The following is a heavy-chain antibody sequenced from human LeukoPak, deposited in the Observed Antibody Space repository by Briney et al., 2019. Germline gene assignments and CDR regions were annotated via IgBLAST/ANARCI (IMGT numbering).Heavy chain of an antibody. J-gene: IGHJ6*02. D-gene: IGHD4-11*01. V-gene: IGHV4-61*02. CDR2: IYTSGST. CDR1: GGSISSSSYY. CDR3: ARDDYSKGPHYYYYYGMDV. Sequence: SETLSLTCTVSGGSISSSSYYWSWIRQPAGKGLEWIGRIYTSGSTNYNPSLKSRVTMSVDTSKNQFSLKLSSVTAADTAVYYCARDDYSKGPHYYYYYGMDVWGQGTTVTVSS.